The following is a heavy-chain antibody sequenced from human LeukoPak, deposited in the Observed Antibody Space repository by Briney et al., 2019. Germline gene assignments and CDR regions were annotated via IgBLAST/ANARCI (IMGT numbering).Heavy chain of an antibody. V-gene: IGHV3-48*02. CDR2: ISGSSKTI. J-gene: IGHJ4*01. Sequence: PGGSLRLSCTASGFTFSHFSMNWVRLAPGKGLRWVSFISGSSKTIYYGDSVKGRFTISRDNAKNSLYLQMNGLRDEDAALYFCARDSSNYIDYWGQGTQVVVSS. CDR3: ARDSSNYIDY. CDR1: GFTFSHFS. D-gene: IGHD4-11*01.